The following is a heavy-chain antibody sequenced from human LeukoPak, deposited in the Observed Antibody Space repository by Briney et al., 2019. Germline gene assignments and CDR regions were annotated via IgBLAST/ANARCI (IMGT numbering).Heavy chain of an antibody. J-gene: IGHJ5*02. CDR3: ARGGGSSSAGSDNWFDP. V-gene: IGHV4-59*12. Sequence: SETLSLTCTVSGGSISSYYWSWIRQPPGKGLEWIGYIYYSGSTNYNPSLKSRVTISVDTSKNQFSLKLSSVTAADTAVYYCARGGGSSSAGSDNWFDPWGQGTLVTVSS. CDR2: IYYSGST. CDR1: GGSISSYY. D-gene: IGHD6-6*01.